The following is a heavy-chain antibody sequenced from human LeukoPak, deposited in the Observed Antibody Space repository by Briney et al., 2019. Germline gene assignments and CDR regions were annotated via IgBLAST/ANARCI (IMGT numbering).Heavy chain of an antibody. J-gene: IGHJ3*02. V-gene: IGHV4-61*02. CDR2: IYTSGST. CDR3: ATYGDYVAFDI. D-gene: IGHD4-17*01. CDR1: GGSISSGSYY. Sequence: PSETLSLTCTVSGGSISSGSYYWSWIRQPAGKGLEWIGRIYTSGSTNYNPSPKSRVTISVDTSKNQFSLKLSSVTAADTAVYYCATYGDYVAFDIWGQGTMVTVSS.